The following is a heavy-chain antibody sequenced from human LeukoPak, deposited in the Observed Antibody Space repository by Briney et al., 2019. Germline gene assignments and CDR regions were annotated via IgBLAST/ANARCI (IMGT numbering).Heavy chain of an antibody. Sequence: GGSLRLSCAASGFIVSSNYMSWVRQAPGKGLEWVSVIYSGGSTYYADSVKGRFTISRDNSKNTLYLQMNSLGAEDTAVYYYARDRVGTTGYFDYWGQGTLVTVSS. CDR2: IYSGGST. CDR1: GFIVSSNY. V-gene: IGHV3-66*01. D-gene: IGHD1-1*01. J-gene: IGHJ4*02. CDR3: ARDRVGTTGYFDY.